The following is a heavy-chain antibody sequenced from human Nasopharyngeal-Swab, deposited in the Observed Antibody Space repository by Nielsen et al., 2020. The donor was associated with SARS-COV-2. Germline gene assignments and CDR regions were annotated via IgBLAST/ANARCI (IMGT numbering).Heavy chain of an antibody. CDR3: AKDHGYYYGMDV. Sequence: GGSLRLSCAASGFTFDDYAMHWVRQAPGKGLEGVSGISWNSGSIGYADSVKGRFTISRDNAKNSLYLQMNSLRAEDTALYYCAKDHGYYYGMDVWGQGTTVTVSS. V-gene: IGHV3-9*01. CDR2: ISWNSGSI. J-gene: IGHJ6*02. CDR1: GFTFDDYA.